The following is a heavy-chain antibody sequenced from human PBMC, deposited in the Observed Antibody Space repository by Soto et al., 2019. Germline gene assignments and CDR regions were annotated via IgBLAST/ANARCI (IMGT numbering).Heavy chain of an antibody. V-gene: IGHV1-69*13. D-gene: IGHD3-9*01. Sequence: SVKVSCKVSGGTFSNYAINWVRQAPGQGLEWMGGIVPIFGPANYAQKFQGRVTITADESTSTAYMELSSLRSDDTAVYYCARAGDILTGPDAFDIWGQGTMVTVSS. CDR2: IVPIFGPA. CDR1: GGTFSNYA. CDR3: ARAGDILTGPDAFDI. J-gene: IGHJ3*02.